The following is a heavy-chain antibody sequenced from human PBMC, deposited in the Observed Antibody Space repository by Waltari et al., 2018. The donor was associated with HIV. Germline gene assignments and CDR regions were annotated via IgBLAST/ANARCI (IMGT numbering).Heavy chain of an antibody. CDR1: GYTFTEYY. J-gene: IGHJ5*02. Sequence: QVQLVQSGAEVKKPGASVKVSCKASGYTFTEYYIHWVRQAPGQGLEWMGWINPNTGGTTYAQKFQNRVTMTGDTSISTAYMDLSSLISDDTAIYYCARGEWNYVRSGFDPWGQGTLVTVSS. CDR2: INPNTGGT. CDR3: ARGEWNYVRSGFDP. D-gene: IGHD1-7*01. V-gene: IGHV1-2*02.